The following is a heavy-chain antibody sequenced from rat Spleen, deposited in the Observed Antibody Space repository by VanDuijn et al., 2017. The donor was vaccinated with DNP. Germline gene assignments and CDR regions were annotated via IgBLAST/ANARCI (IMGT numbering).Heavy chain of an antibody. Sequence: EVQLVESGGDLVQPGRSLKISCVASGFIFNNYWMNWVRQVPGKGLDWVSSITSSGRTAFYSDSVKGRFTISRDNAQGSLYLQINSLNSEDTATYYCARRSYYFDYWGQGVMVTVSS. J-gene: IGHJ2*01. CDR2: ITSSGRTA. CDR3: ARRSYYFDY. V-gene: IGHV5-31*01. CDR1: GFIFNNYW.